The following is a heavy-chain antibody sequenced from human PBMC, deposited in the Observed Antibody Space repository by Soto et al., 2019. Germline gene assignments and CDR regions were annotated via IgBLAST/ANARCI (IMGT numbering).Heavy chain of an antibody. V-gene: IGHV4-34*01. CDR3: ARAEVVTAIIRAYNWFDP. J-gene: IGHJ5*02. Sequence: QVQLQQWGAGLLKPSETLSLTCAVYGGSFSGYYWSWIRQPPGKGLEWIGEINHSGSTNYNPSLKRRVTISVDTSKNQFSLKLSSVTAADTAVYYCARAEVVTAIIRAYNWFDPWGQGTLVTVSS. CDR2: INHSGST. CDR1: GGSFSGYY. D-gene: IGHD2-21*02.